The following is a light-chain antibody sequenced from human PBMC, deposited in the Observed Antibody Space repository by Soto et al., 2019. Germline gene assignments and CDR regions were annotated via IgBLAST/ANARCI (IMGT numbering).Light chain of an antibody. CDR1: SGDVGSYNR. Sequence: LTQPASVSGSPGQSITISCTGTSGDVGSYNRVSWYQQHPGKAPKLIIYEVTDRPSGVSNRFSGSKSGNTASLTISGLQAEDEAEYYCSSYTNINTRACVFGTGTKLTVL. CDR3: SSYTNINTRACV. CDR2: EVT. J-gene: IGLJ1*01. V-gene: IGLV2-14*01.